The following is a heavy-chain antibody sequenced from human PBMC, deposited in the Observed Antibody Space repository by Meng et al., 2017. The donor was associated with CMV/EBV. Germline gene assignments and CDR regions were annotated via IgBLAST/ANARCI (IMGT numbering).Heavy chain of an antibody. D-gene: IGHD1-1*01. CDR3: ARDRRGVQLERRGWFDP. Sequence: SVKVSCKASGGTFSSYAISWVRQAPGQGLEWMGGIIPILGIANYAQKFQGRVTITADKSTSTAYLELSSLRSEDTAVYYCARDRRGVQLERRGWFDPWGQGTLVTVSS. CDR1: GGTFSSYA. V-gene: IGHV1-69*10. J-gene: IGHJ5*02. CDR2: IIPILGIA.